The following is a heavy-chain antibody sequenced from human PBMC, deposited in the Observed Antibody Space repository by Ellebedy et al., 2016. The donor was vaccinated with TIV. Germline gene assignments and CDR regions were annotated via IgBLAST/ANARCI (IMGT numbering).Heavy chain of an antibody. CDR1: GFTFSSYA. CDR2: IVGSGAQ. Sequence: PGGSLSLSCAASGFTFSSYAMTWVRQAPGKGLEWVSGIVGSGAQKYADSVKGRFTISGDNSKSTLDLQMNSLRAEDTAVYFCAKDRTPGDGYWVFDYWGQGTLVTVSS. V-gene: IGHV3-23*01. J-gene: IGHJ4*02. CDR3: AKDRTPGDGYWVFDY. D-gene: IGHD5-18*01.